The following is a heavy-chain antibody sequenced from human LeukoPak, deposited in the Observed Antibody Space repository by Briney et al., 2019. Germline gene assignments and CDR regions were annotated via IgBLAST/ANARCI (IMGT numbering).Heavy chain of an antibody. J-gene: IGHJ6*03. CDR1: GGTFSSYA. D-gene: IGHD1-26*01. V-gene: IGHV1-69*05. CDR2: IIPIFGTA. CDR3: ARGVGATSHMDV. Sequence: ASVKVSCKASGGTFSSYAISWVRQAPGQGLEWMGGIIPIFGTANYAQKFQGRVTITTDESTSTAYMELSSLRSEDMAVYYCARGVGATSHMDVWGKGTTVAVSS.